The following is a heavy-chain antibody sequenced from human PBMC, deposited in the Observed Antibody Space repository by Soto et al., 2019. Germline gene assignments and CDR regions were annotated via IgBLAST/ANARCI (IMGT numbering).Heavy chain of an antibody. Sequence: SETLSLTCTVSGGSISSGDYYWSWIRQPPGKGLEWIGYIYYSGSTNYNPSLKSRVTISVDTSKNQFSLKLSSVTAADTAVYYCARDPLNHSSGWYLHYYYGMDVWGQGTTVTVSS. D-gene: IGHD6-19*01. CDR3: ARDPLNHSSGWYLHYYYGMDV. V-gene: IGHV4-61*08. CDR2: IYYSGST. CDR1: GGSISSGDYY. J-gene: IGHJ6*02.